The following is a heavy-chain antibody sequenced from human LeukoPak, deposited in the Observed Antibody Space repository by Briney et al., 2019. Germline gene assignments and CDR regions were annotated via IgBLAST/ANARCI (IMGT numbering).Heavy chain of an antibody. J-gene: IGHJ6*03. CDR2: IYTSGST. CDR3: ARDPRVTTGNYMDV. V-gene: IGHV4-4*07. D-gene: IGHD4-11*01. CDR1: GASFTTYY. Sequence: SETLSLTCTVSGASFTTYYWSWIRQPAGKGLEWIGRIYTSGSTNYIPSLKSRVTMSVDTSKNQFSLKLSSVTAADTAVYYCARDPRVTTGNYMDVWGKGTTVTISS.